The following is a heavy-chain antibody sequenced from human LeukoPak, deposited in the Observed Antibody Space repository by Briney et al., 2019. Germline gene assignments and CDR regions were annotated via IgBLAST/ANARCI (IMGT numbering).Heavy chain of an antibody. V-gene: IGHV4-59*08. CDR2: ISQNGYT. CDR1: GASIGSYY. Sequence: SETLSLTCTVSGASIGSYYWSWIRQPPGKGLEWIGYISQNGYTKYTPSLKCRVTISRDTSESQFSLVLSSVTAADTAVYYCTRHDVVAVIGHGMAVWGQGTTVTVSS. J-gene: IGHJ6*02. CDR3: TRHDVVAVIGHGMAV. D-gene: IGHD2-15*01.